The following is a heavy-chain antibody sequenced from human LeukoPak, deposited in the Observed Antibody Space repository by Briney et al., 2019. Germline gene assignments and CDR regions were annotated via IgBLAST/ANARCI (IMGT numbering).Heavy chain of an antibody. CDR2: ISGSGGST. CDR1: GFTFSSYG. Sequence: GGSLRLSCAASGFTFSSYGMSWVRQAPGKGLEWVSAISGSGGSTYYADSVKGRFTISRDNSKNTLYLQMNSLRAEDTAVYYCAKIGGSGNYDYYMDVWGKGATVTISS. CDR3: AKIGGSGNYDYYMDV. J-gene: IGHJ6*03. V-gene: IGHV3-23*01. D-gene: IGHD3-10*01.